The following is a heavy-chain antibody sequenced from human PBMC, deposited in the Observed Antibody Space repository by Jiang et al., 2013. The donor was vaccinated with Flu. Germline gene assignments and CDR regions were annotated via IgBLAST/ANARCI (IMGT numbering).Heavy chain of an antibody. D-gene: IGHD2-15*01. Sequence: TLTCTFSGFSLSTSGMRVSWIRQPPGKALEWLARIDWDDDKFYSTSLKTRLTITKDTSKNQVVLTMTNMDPVDTATYYCAHMYCSGGSSYEWFDPWGQGTLVTVSS. CDR2: IDWDDDK. CDR1: GFSLSTSGMR. CDR3: AHMYCSGGSSYEWFDP. J-gene: IGHJ5*02. V-gene: IGHV2-70*04.